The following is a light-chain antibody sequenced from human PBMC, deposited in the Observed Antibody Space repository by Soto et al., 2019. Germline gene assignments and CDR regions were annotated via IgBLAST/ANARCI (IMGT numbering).Light chain of an antibody. CDR2: LAS. CDR1: QIVSYSSNNKNY. V-gene: IGKV4-1*01. CDR3: QQYYSTPFT. Sequence: DIVMTQSPDSLAVSLGETATINCKSSQIVSYSSNNKNYLAWYQQKPGQPPKLLIYLASTRESGVPDRFSGSGSGTDFTLTISSLQAEDVAVYYCQQYYSTPFTFGQGTKMEIK. J-gene: IGKJ2*01.